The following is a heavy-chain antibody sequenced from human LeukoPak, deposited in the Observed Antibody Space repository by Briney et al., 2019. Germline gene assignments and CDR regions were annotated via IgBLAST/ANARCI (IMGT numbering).Heavy chain of an antibody. D-gene: IGHD4-23*01. CDR2: ISTGSSTT. V-gene: IGHV3-48*02. CDR1: GFTFDDYG. CDR3: ARVAAGYSVNYFDY. J-gene: IGHJ4*02. Sequence: GGSLRLSCAASGFTFDDYGMSWVRQAPGKGLEWVSYISTGSSTTYYADSVKGRFTISRDNVENSLYLQMNSLRDEDTVVYYCARVAAGYSVNYFDYWGQGTLVTVSS.